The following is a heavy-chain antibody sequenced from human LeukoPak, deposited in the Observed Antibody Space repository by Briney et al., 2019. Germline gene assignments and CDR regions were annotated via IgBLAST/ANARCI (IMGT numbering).Heavy chain of an antibody. J-gene: IGHJ4*02. CDR2: MYYSGSS. V-gene: IGHV4-39*01. CDR1: GGSISSRSYY. CDR3: ARLNYGDYEWYFDY. Sequence: ESGPGLVKPSETLSLPCTVPGGSISSRSYYWGCIRQPPGKGLEWLGTMYYSGSSYYNPSLKIRVTISVDTSKNQFSLKMSSVTAADTAVYYCARLNYGDYEWYFDYWGQGTLVTVSS. D-gene: IGHD4-17*01.